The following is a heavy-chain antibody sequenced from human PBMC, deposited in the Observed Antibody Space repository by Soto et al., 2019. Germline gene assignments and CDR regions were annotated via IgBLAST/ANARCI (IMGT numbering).Heavy chain of an antibody. J-gene: IGHJ4*02. CDR2: INEDGSEK. D-gene: IGHD3-22*01. CDR3: AIRASYYDSSGYFDY. V-gene: IGHV3-7*01. CDR1: GFTFSSYW. Sequence: PGGSLSLSCAASGFTFSSYWMSWVRQAPGKGLEWVANINEDGSEKYYVDSVKGRFTISRDNAKKSLYLQMNSLRAEDTAVYYCAIRASYYDSSGYFDYWGQGT.